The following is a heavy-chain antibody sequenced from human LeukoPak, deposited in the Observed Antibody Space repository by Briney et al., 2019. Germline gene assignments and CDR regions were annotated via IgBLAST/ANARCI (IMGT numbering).Heavy chain of an antibody. CDR3: ARHARYCTGGSCYPPYFDY. J-gene: IGHJ4*02. D-gene: IGHD2-15*01. V-gene: IGHV4-59*08. CDR1: GGSISSYY. CDR2: IYYSGST. Sequence: SETLSLTCTVSGGSISSYYWSWIRQPPGKGLEWIGYIYYSGSTNYNPSLKSRVTISVDTSKNQLSLKLSSVTAADTAVYYCARHARYCTGGSCYPPYFDYWGQGTLVTVSS.